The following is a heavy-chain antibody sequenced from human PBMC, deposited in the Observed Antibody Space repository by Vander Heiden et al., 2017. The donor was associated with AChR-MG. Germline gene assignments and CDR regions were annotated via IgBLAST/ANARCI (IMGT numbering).Heavy chain of an antibody. D-gene: IGHD5-18*01. J-gene: IGHJ1*01. CDR1: GFTFASYA. V-gene: IGHV3-23*01. CDR2: IGHSGGLT. Sequence: EVQVLESGGGLVQPGGSLRLSCAASGFTFASYALTWFRQAPGKGLEWVSTIGHSGGLTQYADSVKGRFTVSRDDSTNTLYLQMDSLRAEDTAIYYCSERQGYSYGYVVWGQGTLVTVSS. CDR3: SERQGYSYGYVV.